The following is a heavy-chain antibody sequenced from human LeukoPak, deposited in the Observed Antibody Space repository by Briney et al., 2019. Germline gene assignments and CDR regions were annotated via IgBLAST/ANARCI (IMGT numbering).Heavy chain of an antibody. CDR2: IHYSGST. CDR1: SGSICGYF. Sequence: SETLSLTCAVSSGSICGYFWSWIRQPPGKGLEWIGYIHYSGSTNYNPSLNSRVTISVDTSKNQFSLRLSSVTAADTAVYYCARYGITIVRGGKYYFDSWGQGTLVTVSS. J-gene: IGHJ4*02. CDR3: ARYGITIVRGGKYYFDS. V-gene: IGHV4-59*08. D-gene: IGHD3-10*01.